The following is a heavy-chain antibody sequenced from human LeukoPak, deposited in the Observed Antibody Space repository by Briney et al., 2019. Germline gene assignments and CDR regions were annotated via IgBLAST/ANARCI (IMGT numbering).Heavy chain of an antibody. D-gene: IGHD4-17*01. J-gene: IGHJ4*02. CDR1: GFNFNQDA. CDR3: AKDFMTTVTSYYFDY. CDR2: IWFDGSHQ. V-gene: IGHV3-30*02. Sequence: PGGSLRLSCAASGFNFNQDAMHWVRQAPGKGLEWVGYIWFDGSHQYYGDSVKGRFTISRDNSKNTLYLQMNSLRAEDTAVYYCAKDFMTTVTSYYFDYWGQGTLVTVSS.